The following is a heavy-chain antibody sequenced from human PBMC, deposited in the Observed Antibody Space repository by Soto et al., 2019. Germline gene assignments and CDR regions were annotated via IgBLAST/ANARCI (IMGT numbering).Heavy chain of an antibody. Sequence: EVQLVESGGGLVQPGGSLRLSCAASGFTFSSYWMHWVRHAPGKGLVWVSSISTDASSTSDADPVKGRFTISRDKAKHTLYLQMNSVRAEDKAVYYCARLPNKSPQNWGQGTLVIVSP. V-gene: IGHV3-74*01. CDR3: ARLPNKSPQN. CDR2: ISTDASST. CDR1: GFTFSSYW. J-gene: IGHJ1*01.